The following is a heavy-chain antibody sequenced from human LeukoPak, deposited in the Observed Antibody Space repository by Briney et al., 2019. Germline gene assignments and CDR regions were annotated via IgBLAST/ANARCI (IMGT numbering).Heavy chain of an antibody. V-gene: IGHV1-69*05. CDR2: IIPIFGTA. D-gene: IGHD3-10*01. CDR3: ARGKVRDPPHYYYYMDV. Sequence: SVRVSCKASGGTFSSYAISWVRQAPGQGLEWMGRIIPIFGTANYAQKFQGRVTITTDESTSTAYMELSSLRSEDTAVYYCARGKVRDPPHYYYYMDVWGKGTTVTVSS. CDR1: GGTFSSYA. J-gene: IGHJ6*03.